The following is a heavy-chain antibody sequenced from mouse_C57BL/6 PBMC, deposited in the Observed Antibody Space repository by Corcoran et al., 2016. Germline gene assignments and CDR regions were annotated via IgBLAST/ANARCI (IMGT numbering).Heavy chain of an antibody. CDR1: GYTFTDYY. V-gene: IGHV1-75*01. D-gene: IGHD1-1*01. CDR2: IFPGSGST. J-gene: IGHJ1*03. CDR3: ARNGDYGSSSWYFDV. Sequence: QVQLQQSGPELVKPGASVKISCKASGYTFTDYYINWVKQRPGQGLEWIGWIFPGSGSTYYNEKFKGKATRTVDKSSSTAYMLLSSLTSEDSAVYFWARNGDYGSSSWYFDVWGTGTTVTVSS.